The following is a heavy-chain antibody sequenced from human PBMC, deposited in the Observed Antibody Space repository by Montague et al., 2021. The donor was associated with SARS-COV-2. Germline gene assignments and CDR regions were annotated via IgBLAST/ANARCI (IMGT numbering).Heavy chain of an antibody. CDR3: ARHYGVVVPAAIYYYYGMDV. D-gene: IGHD2-2*02. J-gene: IGHJ6*02. Sequence: SETLSLTCTASGGSTSSSSYYWGWIRQPPGKGLEWIGSIYYSGSTYYNPSLKSRVTISVDTSKNQFSLKLSSVTAADTAVYYCARHYGVVVPAAIYYYYGMDVWGQGTTVTVSS. CDR1: GGSTSSSSYY. CDR2: IYYSGST. V-gene: IGHV4-39*01.